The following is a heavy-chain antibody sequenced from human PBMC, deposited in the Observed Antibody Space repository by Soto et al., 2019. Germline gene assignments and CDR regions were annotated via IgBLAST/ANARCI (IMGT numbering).Heavy chain of an antibody. CDR1: GASISSFN. J-gene: IGHJ2*01. Sequence: SETLSLTCSVSGASISSFNWNWVRQPAVKGPEWVGRLNIAGTINYNPSLKSRITMSMDTSKNQISLHLRSVTAADTAIYYCARDRGEYTSSWFWYFSHWGHGTLVTVSS. CDR3: ARDRGEYTSSWFWYFSH. D-gene: IGHD6-13*01. V-gene: IGHV4-4*07. CDR2: LNIAGTI.